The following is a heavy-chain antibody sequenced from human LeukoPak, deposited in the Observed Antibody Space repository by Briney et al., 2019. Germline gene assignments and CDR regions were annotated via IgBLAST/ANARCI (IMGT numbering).Heavy chain of an antibody. J-gene: IGHJ6*02. CDR2: IYHTGTT. CDR1: GGSISSTSYY. CDR3: AKSYYYDSSGSDV. D-gene: IGHD3-22*01. V-gene: IGHV4-39*01. Sequence: SETLSLTCNVSGGSISSTSYYWGWIRQPPGKGLEWIGSIYHTGTTYYSPSLKSRVTISVHTSKNQFSLKLSSVTAADTAVYYCAKSYYYDSSGSDVWGQGTTVTVSS.